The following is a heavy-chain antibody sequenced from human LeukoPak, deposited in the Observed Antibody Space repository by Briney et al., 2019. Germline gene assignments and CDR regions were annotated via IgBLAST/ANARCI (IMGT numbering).Heavy chain of an antibody. CDR3: ARYYYDSSGYYYSDY. Sequence: GGSLRLSCAASGFTFSSYTMNWVRQAPGKGLEWVSSISSSSSYIYYADSVKGRFTISRDNAKNSLSLQMNSLRAEDTAVYYCARYYYDSSGYYYSDYWGQGTLVTVSS. V-gene: IGHV3-21*01. D-gene: IGHD3-22*01. CDR2: ISSSSSYI. CDR1: GFTFSSYT. J-gene: IGHJ4*02.